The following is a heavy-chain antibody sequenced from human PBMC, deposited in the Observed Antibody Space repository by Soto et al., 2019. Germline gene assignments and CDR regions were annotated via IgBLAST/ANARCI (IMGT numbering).Heavy chain of an antibody. CDR1: GGSLSSGGYY. CDR2: IYYSGST. D-gene: IGHD5-12*01. CDR3: ARDTQRGYSGYFDS. J-gene: IGHJ4*02. V-gene: IGHV4-31*03. Sequence: QVQLQESGPGLVKPSQTLSRSCTVSGGSLSSGGYYWSWILQHPGKGLEWIGFIYYSGSTYYNPSLKSRVTISVDTSQNQFSLKLSSVTAADTAVYYCARDTQRGYSGYFDSWGQGTLVTVSS.